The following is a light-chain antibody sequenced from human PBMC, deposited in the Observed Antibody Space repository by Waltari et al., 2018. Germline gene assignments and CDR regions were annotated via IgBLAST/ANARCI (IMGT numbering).Light chain of an antibody. CDR1: SSDIGTYAY. J-gene: IGLJ1*01. CDR2: DVS. CDR3: NSYTSSSTRV. V-gene: IGLV2-14*03. Sequence: QSALPQPASVSGSTAQSITISRTGTSSDIGTYAYAHWYQQYPGEAPKLMIFDVSKRPSGVSHRFSGSKSGNTASLTISGLQAEDEADYYCNSYTSSSTRVFGTGTKVTVL.